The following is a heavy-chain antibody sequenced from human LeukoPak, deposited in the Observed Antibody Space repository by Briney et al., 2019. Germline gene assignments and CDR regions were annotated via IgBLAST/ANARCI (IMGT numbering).Heavy chain of an antibody. CDR3: ARVLRYCSGGNCYSGGLGYMDV. V-gene: IGHV3-11*01. D-gene: IGHD2-15*01. J-gene: IGHJ6*03. Sequence: GGSLRLSCAASGFSFSDYNMRWIRQAPGKGLEWVSSISRSGSTKYYADSVKGRFTISRDNAKNSLFLQMNSLRAEDTAVYYCARVLRYCSGGNCYSGGLGYMDVWGKGTTVTISS. CDR2: ISRSGSTK. CDR1: GFSFSDYN.